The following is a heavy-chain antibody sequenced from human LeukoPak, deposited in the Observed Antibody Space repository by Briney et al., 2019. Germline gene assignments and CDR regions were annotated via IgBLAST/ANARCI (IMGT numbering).Heavy chain of an antibody. CDR3: AKDLLRRTTT. D-gene: IGHD1-1*01. V-gene: IGHV3-23*01. J-gene: IGHJ5*02. CDR2: ISGSGGST. Sequence: PGGSLRLSCAATGFTFSSYAMSWVRQAPGKGLEWVSAISGSGGSTYYADSVKGRFTISRDNAKNTLYLQMNSLRAEDTAVYYCAKDLLRRTTTSGQGTLVTASS. CDR1: GFTFSSYA.